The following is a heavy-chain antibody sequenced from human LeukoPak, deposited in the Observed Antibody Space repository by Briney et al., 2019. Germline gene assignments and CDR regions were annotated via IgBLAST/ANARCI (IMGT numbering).Heavy chain of an antibody. CDR2: INSDGSST. CDR3: ARSRNSGSFSDY. V-gene: IGHV3-74*01. D-gene: IGHD1-26*01. J-gene: IGHJ4*02. CDR1: GFTFSSYW. Sequence: PGGSLRLSCAASGFTFSSYWMHWVHQAPGKGLVWVSRINSDGSSTSYADSVKGRFTISRDNAKNTLYLQMNSLRAEDTAVYYCARSRNSGSFSDYWGQGTLVTVSS.